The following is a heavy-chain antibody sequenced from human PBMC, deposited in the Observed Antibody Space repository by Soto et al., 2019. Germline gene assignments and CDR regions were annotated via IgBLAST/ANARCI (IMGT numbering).Heavy chain of an antibody. D-gene: IGHD5-12*01. Sequence: QVQLVQSGAEVKKPGSSVKVSCKASGGTFSSYAITWVRQAPGQVLECMVGIIRIFGTANYAQKFQGRVTITGTESMITAYMELSSLRSEDTAVYYCARGARWGGYEGGSYAFDIWRQVEMVTVSS. CDR1: GGTFSSYA. V-gene: IGHV1-69*12. J-gene: IGHJ3*02. CDR2: IIRIFGTA. CDR3: ARGARWGGYEGGSYAFDI.